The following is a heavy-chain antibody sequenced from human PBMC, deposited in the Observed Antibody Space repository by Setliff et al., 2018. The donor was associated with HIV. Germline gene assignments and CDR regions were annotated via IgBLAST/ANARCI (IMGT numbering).Heavy chain of an antibody. CDR1: GYSFTSYY. CDR3: ARETQTGSGSYFA. CDR2: INCVNGDT. V-gene: IGHV1-46*01. J-gene: IGHJ4*02. Sequence: KVSCKTSGYSFTSYYVNWVRQAPGQGLEWVGIINCVNGDTRYAQEFQGRVTITSDTSTTTVYMDLSSLTTQDTAVYYCARETQTGSGSYFAWGQGTLVTVSS. D-gene: IGHD3-10*01.